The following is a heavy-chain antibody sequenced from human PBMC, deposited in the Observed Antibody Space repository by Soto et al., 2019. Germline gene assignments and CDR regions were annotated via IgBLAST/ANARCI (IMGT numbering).Heavy chain of an antibody. Sequence: QVQLVQSGAEVKKPGSSVKVSCKASGGTFSSYAISWVRQAPGQGLEWMGGIIPIFGTANYAQKFQGRVTITAAEFTSTAYLELSIMRSEDTAVYYCARDGGDCSGGSCYSRYTGFATWGHGILVNVSS. CDR3: ARDGGDCSGGSCYSRYTGFAT. CDR1: GGTFSSYA. J-gene: IGHJ5*01. D-gene: IGHD2-15*01. V-gene: IGHV1-69*01. CDR2: IIPIFGTA.